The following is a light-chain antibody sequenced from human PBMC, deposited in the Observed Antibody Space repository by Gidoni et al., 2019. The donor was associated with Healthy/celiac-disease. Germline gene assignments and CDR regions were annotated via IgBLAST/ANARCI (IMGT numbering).Light chain of an antibody. Sequence: AIRRTQSPSSFSASTGDRVPIHGRASQGISSYLAWYQQKPGKAPKLLIYAASTLQSGVPARFRGSGCGTYFTLTSSCLQSEDFAIYYRQQYYSYPYTFGQGTKLEIK. J-gene: IGKJ2*01. CDR1: QGISSY. CDR2: AAS. V-gene: IGKV1-8*01. CDR3: QQYYSYPYT.